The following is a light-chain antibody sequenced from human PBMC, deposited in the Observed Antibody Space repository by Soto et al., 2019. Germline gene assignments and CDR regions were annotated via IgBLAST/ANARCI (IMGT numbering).Light chain of an antibody. CDR2: DAS. CDR1: QDISKY. V-gene: IGKV1-33*01. J-gene: IGKJ3*01. CDR3: QQYDSFPFT. Sequence: DIQMTQSPSSLSASVGDRVTITCQASQDISKYLNWYQQQPGKAPKLLIYDASNLQAVFPSRFSGTGSGAYFTFTISSLHPDDFATYHCQQYDSFPFTFGHGTKVDIK.